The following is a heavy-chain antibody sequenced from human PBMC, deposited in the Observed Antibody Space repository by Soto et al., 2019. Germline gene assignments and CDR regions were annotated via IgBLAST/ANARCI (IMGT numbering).Heavy chain of an antibody. Sequence: GGSLRLSCAASGFTFSSYWMHWVRQAPGKGLVWVSRINSDGSSTSYADSVKGRFTISRDNAKNTLDLQMNSLRAEDTAVYYCARDLTQLGINFNQYYFDYWGQGTLVTVSS. CDR1: GFTFSSYW. CDR2: INSDGSST. D-gene: IGHD7-27*01. J-gene: IGHJ4*02. CDR3: ARDLTQLGINFNQYYFDY. V-gene: IGHV3-74*01.